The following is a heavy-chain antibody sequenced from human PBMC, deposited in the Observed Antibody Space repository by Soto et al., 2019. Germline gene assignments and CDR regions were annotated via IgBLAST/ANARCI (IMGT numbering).Heavy chain of an antibody. CDR2: IYSGGST. J-gene: IGHJ3*01. CDR3: ARANEFNAFDV. CDR1: GFRVSGGY. D-gene: IGHD3-10*01. Sequence: GGSLRLSCVASGFRVSGGYMNWVRQSPGKGPEWVSVIYSGGSTYQADSVKGRFIISRDDSANTLYLQMNSLRPEDTAVYFCARANEFNAFDVWGPGTRVTVSS. V-gene: IGHV3-53*05.